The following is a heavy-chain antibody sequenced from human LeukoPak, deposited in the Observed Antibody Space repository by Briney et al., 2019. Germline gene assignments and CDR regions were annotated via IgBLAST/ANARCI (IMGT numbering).Heavy chain of an antibody. CDR1: GFTFSSYW. D-gene: IGHD6-19*01. V-gene: IGHV3-7*03. Sequence: GGSLRLSCAASGFTFSSYWMNWARQAPGKGLEWVARINHNGNVNYYVDSVKGRFTISRDNAKNSLYLQMNSLRVEDTAFYYCAKDNRRHYTSGPNPDSLHWGQGALVTVSS. CDR2: INHNGNVN. J-gene: IGHJ4*02. CDR3: AKDNRRHYTSGPNPDSLH.